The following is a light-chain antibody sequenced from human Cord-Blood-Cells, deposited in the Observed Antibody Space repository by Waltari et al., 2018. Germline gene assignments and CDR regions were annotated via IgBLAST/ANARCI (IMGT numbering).Light chain of an antibody. CDR3: MSWHSSAVV. CDR2: YKSDSDK. Sequence: QAVLTQPSSLSASPGASASLTCTLRSGINVGTYRIYWYQQKPGSPPQYLLRYKSDSDKQQGSGVPSRCSGSKDASANAGILLISGLQSEDEADYYCMSWHSSAVVFGGGTKLTVL. V-gene: IGLV5-45*02. CDR1: SGINVGTYR. J-gene: IGLJ2*01.